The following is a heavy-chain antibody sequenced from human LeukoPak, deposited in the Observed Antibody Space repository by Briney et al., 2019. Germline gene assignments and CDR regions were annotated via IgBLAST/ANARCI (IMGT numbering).Heavy chain of an antibody. Sequence: PGGSLRPSCAASGLDFTAYGMSWVRQAPGKGLEWVSGISASGLDTYYADSVTGRFTISRDNSKNTVHLLMNSLRAEDSAMYYCAKYGPGFGVVIEYFMDVWGKGTRVTVSS. D-gene: IGHD3-3*01. V-gene: IGHV3-23*01. J-gene: IGHJ6*03. CDR1: GLDFTAYG. CDR2: ISASGLDT. CDR3: AKYGPGFGVVIEYFMDV.